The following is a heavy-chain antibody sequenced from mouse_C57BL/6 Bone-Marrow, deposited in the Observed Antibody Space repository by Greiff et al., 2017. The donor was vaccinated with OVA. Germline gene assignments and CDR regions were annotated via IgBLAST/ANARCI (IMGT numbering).Heavy chain of an antibody. V-gene: IGHV5-6*02. J-gene: IGHJ2*01. Sequence: DVKLQESGGDLVKPGGSLKLSCAASGFTFSSYGMSWVRQTPDKRLEWVATISSGGSYTYYPDSVKGRFTISRDNAKNTLYLQMSSLKSEDTAMYYCARHGDYYGSSLDYWGQVTTLTVSS. CDR2: ISSGGSYT. CDR3: ARHGDYYGSSLDY. CDR1: GFTFSSYG. D-gene: IGHD1-1*01.